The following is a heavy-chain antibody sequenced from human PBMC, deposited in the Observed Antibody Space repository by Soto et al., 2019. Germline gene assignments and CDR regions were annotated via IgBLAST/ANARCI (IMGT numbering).Heavy chain of an antibody. CDR1: GYSFNSYW. Sequence: PGESLKISCKGSGYSFNSYWIGWVRQMPGRGLEWMAIINPVDSDTRYSPSFQGQVTISADKSINTAYLQWSSLKTSDTAMYYCARHGGGAVSLDYWGRGTLVTVSS. D-gene: IGHD3-16*01. CDR2: INPVDSDT. V-gene: IGHV5-51*01. J-gene: IGHJ4*02. CDR3: ARHGGGAVSLDY.